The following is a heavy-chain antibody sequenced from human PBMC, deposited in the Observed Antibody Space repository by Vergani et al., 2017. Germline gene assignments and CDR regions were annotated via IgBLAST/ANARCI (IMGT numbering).Heavy chain of an antibody. V-gene: IGHV3-23*01. D-gene: IGHD3-22*01. CDR3: TTVPYTMIVDDSDY. CDR2: ISGSGGST. CDR1: GFTFSSYA. J-gene: IGHJ4*02. Sequence: EVQLLESGGGLVQPGGSMRLSCAASGFTFSSYAMSWVRQAPGKGLEWVSAISGSGGSTYYADSVKGRFTISRDNSKNTLYLQMNSLRAEDTAVYYCTTVPYTMIVDDSDYWGQGTLVTVSS.